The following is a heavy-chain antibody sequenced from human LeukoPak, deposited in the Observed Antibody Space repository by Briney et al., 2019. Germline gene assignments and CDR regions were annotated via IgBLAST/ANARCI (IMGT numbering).Heavy chain of an antibody. Sequence: ASVNVSCKASGYTFTSYYMHWVRQAPGQGLEWMGIINPSGGSTSYAQKFQGRVTMTRDTSTSTVYMELSSLRSEDTAVYYCARSTEFRGPFDYWGQGTLVTVSS. V-gene: IGHV1-46*01. J-gene: IGHJ4*02. CDR2: INPSGGST. D-gene: IGHD3-10*01. CDR3: ARSTEFRGPFDY. CDR1: GYTFTSYY.